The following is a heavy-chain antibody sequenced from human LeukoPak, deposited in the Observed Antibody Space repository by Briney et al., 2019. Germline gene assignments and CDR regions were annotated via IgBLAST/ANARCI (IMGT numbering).Heavy chain of an antibody. V-gene: IGHV1-2*02. J-gene: IGHJ4*02. Sequence: ASVKVSCKASGYTFTGYYMHWVRQAPRQGLEWMGWINPNSGGTNYAQKFQGRVTMTRDTSISTAYMELSRLRSDDMTVYYCAREGGDGYNYFDYWGQGTLVTVSS. CDR2: INPNSGGT. D-gene: IGHD5-24*01. CDR3: AREGGDGYNYFDY. CDR1: GYTFTGYY.